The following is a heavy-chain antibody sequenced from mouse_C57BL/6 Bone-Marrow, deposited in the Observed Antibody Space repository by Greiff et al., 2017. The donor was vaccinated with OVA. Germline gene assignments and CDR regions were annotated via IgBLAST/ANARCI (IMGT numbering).Heavy chain of an antibody. CDR2: IWSGGST. D-gene: IGHD2-3*01. J-gene: IGHJ3*01. CDR3: ASQIDDGYGPWFAY. V-gene: IGHV2-2*01. Sequence: QVQLPQSGPGLVQPSQCLSITCPVSGFSLTSYGVHWVRPSPGKGLEWLGVIWSGGSTDYNAAFISSLSISKDNSKSQVFFKMNSLQADDTAIYYCASQIDDGYGPWFAYWGQGTLVTVSA. CDR1: GFSLTSYG.